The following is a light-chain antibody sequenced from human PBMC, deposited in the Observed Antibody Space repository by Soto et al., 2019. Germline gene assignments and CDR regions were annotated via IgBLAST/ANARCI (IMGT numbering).Light chain of an antibody. V-gene: IGLV2-23*02. CDR1: SSDVGSYNL. Sequence: QSALTQPASVSGSPGQSITISCTGTSSDVGSYNLVSWYQQHPGKAPKLMIYEVSKRPSGVSNRFSGSKSGNTASLAISGLQYDGEDDCYCFSYVGSRTTWLFVEGTKLTVL. J-gene: IGLJ3*02. CDR2: EVS. CDR3: FSYVGSRTTWL.